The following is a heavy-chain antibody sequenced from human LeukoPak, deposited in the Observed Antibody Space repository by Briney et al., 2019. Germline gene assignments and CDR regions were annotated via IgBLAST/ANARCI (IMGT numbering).Heavy chain of an antibody. V-gene: IGHV3-30*18. Sequence: GGSLRLSCAASGFTFSSYGMHWVRHAPGKGLEWVAVISYDGSNKYYADSEKGRFTISRDNSKNTLYLQMDSLRAEDTALYYCAKEGGSHYGFDIWGQGTTVTVSS. D-gene: IGHD1-26*01. CDR1: GFTFSSYG. J-gene: IGHJ3*02. CDR2: ISYDGSNK. CDR3: AKEGGSHYGFDI.